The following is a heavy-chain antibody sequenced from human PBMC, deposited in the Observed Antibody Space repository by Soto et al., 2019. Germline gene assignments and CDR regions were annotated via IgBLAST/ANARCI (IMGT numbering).Heavy chain of an antibody. CDR1: GGTFSSYT. Sequence: ASVKVSCKASGGTFSSYTISWVRQAPGQGLEWMGRIIPILGIASYAQKFQGRVTITADKSTSTAYMELSSLRSEDTAVYYCAKDCSGGSCYSGDPWGQGTLVTVSS. J-gene: IGHJ5*02. CDR3: AKDCSGGSCYSGDP. CDR2: IIPILGIA. D-gene: IGHD2-15*01. V-gene: IGHV1-69*02.